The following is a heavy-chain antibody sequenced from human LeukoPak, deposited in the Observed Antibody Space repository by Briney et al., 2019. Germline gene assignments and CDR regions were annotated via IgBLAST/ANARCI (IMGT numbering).Heavy chain of an antibody. D-gene: IGHD1-1*01. CDR3: ARADSSNWYDSRGYFDY. CDR2: IYYIGST. J-gene: IGHJ4*02. V-gene: IGHV4-59*01. Sequence: PSETLSLTCTVSGGSISNYYWSWIRQPPGKGREGIGYIYYIGSTNYNPSLKSRVTISVDTSKNQFSLELNSLTAADTAVYYCARADSSNWYDSRGYFDYWGQGTLVTVSS. CDR1: GGSISNYY.